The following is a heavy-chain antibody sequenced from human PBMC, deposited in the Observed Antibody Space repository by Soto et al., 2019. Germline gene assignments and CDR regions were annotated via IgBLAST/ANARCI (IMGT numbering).Heavy chain of an antibody. CDR1: GYPFTTYD. CDR3: AREGAHAAGIHQYAMDV. CDR2: ISAHTGGT. Sequence: QVQLVQSGVELRKPGASVRVSCKASGYPFTTYDISWVRQAPGQGLEWMGWISAHTGGTIYAQKVRDTITMATDTSTRTAYMNLRSLSSDDTAVYYFAREGAHAAGIHQYAMDVWGQGTTVTVSS. V-gene: IGHV1-18*01. J-gene: IGHJ6*02. D-gene: IGHD2-2*01.